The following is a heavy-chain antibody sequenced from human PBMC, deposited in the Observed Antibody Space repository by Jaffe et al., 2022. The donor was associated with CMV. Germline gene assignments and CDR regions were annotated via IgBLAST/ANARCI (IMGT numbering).Heavy chain of an antibody. CDR1: GFTFSSYA. J-gene: IGHJ6*02. CDR3: AKVRAAPATDYYYGMDV. Sequence: EVQLLESGGGLVQPGGSLRLSCAASGFTFSSYAMSWVRQAPGKGLEWVSAISGSGGSTYYADSVKGRFTISRDNSKNTLYLQMNSLRAEDTAVYYCAKVRAAPATDYYYGMDVWGQGTTVTVSS. V-gene: IGHV3-23*01. CDR2: ISGSGGST.